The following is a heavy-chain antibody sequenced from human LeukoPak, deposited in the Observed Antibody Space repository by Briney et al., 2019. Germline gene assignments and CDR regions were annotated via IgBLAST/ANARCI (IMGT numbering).Heavy chain of an antibody. Sequence: RSGGSLRLSCAASGFTFSSYAMHWVRQAPGKGLEWVAVISYDGSNKYYADSVKGRFTIPRDNAKNTLYLQMSSLRAEDTAVYHCASDSPYYGMDVWGQGTTVTVSS. J-gene: IGHJ6*02. V-gene: IGHV3-30-3*01. CDR1: GFTFSSYA. CDR2: ISYDGSNK. CDR3: ASDSPYYGMDV.